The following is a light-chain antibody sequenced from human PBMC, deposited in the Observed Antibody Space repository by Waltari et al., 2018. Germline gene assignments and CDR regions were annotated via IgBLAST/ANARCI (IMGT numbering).Light chain of an antibody. J-gene: IGKJ4*01. CDR1: QSVSSSY. CDR2: GAS. V-gene: IGKV3-20*01. CDR3: QQYGSSSLT. Sequence: EIVLTQSPRTLYLSPGERTTLSCRASQSVSSSYLAWYQQKPGQAPRLLIYGASSRATGIPDRFSGSGSGTDFTLTISRLEPEDFAVYYCQQYGSSSLTFGGGTKVEIK.